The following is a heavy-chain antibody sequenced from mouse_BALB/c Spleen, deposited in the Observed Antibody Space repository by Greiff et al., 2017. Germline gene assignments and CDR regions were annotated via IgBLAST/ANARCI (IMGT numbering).Heavy chain of an antibody. J-gene: IGHJ4*01. D-gene: IGHD1-2*01. V-gene: IGHV1-53*01. CDR3: ARTHYYGRAMDY. CDR1: GYTFTSYY. CDR2: INPSNGGT. Sequence: QVQLQQSGAELVKPGASVKLSCKASGYTFTSYYMYWVKQRPGQGLEWIGEINPSNGGTNFNEKFKSKATLTVDKSSNTAYMQLSSLTSEDSAVYYCARTHYYGRAMDYWGQGTSVTVSS.